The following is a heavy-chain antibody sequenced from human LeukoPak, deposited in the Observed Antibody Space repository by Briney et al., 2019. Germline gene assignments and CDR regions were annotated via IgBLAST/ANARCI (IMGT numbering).Heavy chain of an antibody. V-gene: IGHV1-2*02. CDR3: ARVDASSLAVHY. Sequence: ASVKVSCKTSGYTFTGYFLNWVRQAPGQGLEWMGRINPNSGGTNCGQKFQDRVTLTRETSIATAYMGLTGLTSDDTAVYYCARVDASSLAVHYWGQGTLVTVSS. CDR1: GYTFTGYF. CDR2: INPNSGGT. J-gene: IGHJ4*02. D-gene: IGHD6-19*01.